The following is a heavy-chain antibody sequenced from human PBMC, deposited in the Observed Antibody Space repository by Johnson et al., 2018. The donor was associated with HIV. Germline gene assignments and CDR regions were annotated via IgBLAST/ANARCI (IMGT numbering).Heavy chain of an antibody. CDR2: ISWNSGSI. J-gene: IGHJ3*02. CDR1: GFIFDDYA. CDR3: ATLNGHAFDI. V-gene: IGHV3-9*01. Sequence: VLLVESRGGVVRPGGSLRLSCAASGFIFDDYAMHWVRQAPGKGLEWVSGISWNSGSIGYADSVKGRFTISRDNAKNSLYLQMNSLRAEDTAVYYCATLNGHAFDIWGQGTMVTVSS.